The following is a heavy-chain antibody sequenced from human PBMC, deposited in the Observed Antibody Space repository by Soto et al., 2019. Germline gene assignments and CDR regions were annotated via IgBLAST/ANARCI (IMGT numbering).Heavy chain of an antibody. CDR3: ARAGYCSSTSCYDYYYYYMDV. Sequence: PGESLKISCKGSGYSFTSYWIGWVRQMPGKGLEWMGIIYPGDSDTRYSPSFQGQVTISADKSISTAYLQWSSLKASDTAMYYCARAGYCSSTSCYDYYYYYMDVWGKGTTLTVSS. J-gene: IGHJ6*03. V-gene: IGHV5-51*01. CDR2: IYPGDSDT. D-gene: IGHD2-2*01. CDR1: GYSFTSYW.